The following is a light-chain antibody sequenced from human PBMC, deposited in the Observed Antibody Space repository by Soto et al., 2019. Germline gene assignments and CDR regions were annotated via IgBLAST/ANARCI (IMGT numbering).Light chain of an antibody. J-gene: IGKJ1*01. Sequence: EIGLPRSPGPLPFAPGERATLSCRAVQRFRGTSLGWYQQKPGQAPRLLIFGASSRATGFPDRFSGSGSGTDFPLTISRLETEEFAVYYCQQYGRPLWTFGQGTKVEIK. V-gene: IGKV3-20*01. CDR3: QQYGRPLWT. CDR1: QRFRGTS. CDR2: GAS.